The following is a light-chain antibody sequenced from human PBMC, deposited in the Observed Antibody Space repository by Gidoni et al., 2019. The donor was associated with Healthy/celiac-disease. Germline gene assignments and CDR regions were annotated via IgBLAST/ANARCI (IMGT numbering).Light chain of an antibody. CDR1: QSISSW. CDR3: QQYNSYWVT. J-gene: IGKJ1*01. CDR2: DAS. Sequence: DIKLNQPPSTLSASVGDRVTIPCRPRQSISSWLAWYQPKPWKAPKLLIYDASSLESGVPSMFRGSGSGTEFTLTISSLQPDDFATYYCQQYNSYWVTFGQGTKVEIK. V-gene: IGKV1-5*01.